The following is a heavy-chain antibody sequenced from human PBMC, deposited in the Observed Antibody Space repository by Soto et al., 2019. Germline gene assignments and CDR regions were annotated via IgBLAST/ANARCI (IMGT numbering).Heavy chain of an antibody. J-gene: IGHJ4*02. V-gene: IGHV3-23*01. D-gene: IGHD3-16*01. Sequence: EVQLLQSGGGLVQPGGSLRLSCAASGFIFSNYAMNWVRQAPGKGLEWVSIVTSRGDTTYYGDSVKGRFTISRDNSKNTLYLQVNSLTAEDTAVYYCAKDRLGGGLDYWGQGTLVSVSS. CDR1: GFIFSNYA. CDR2: VTSRGDTT. CDR3: AKDRLGGGLDY.